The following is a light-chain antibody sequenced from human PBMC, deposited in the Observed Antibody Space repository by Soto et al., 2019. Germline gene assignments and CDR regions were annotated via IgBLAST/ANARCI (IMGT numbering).Light chain of an antibody. CDR1: HSISTN. CDR3: QQYNSWPT. J-gene: IGKJ4*01. CDR2: GAS. V-gene: IGKV3-15*01. Sequence: EIIMTQSPATLSVSPGEGATLCCRTSHSISTNLAWYQHKRGQSPRLLVYGASTRATGVPARFSGSGSGAEFTLSISSLQSEDFAVYYCQQYNSWPTFGGGTKVEIK.